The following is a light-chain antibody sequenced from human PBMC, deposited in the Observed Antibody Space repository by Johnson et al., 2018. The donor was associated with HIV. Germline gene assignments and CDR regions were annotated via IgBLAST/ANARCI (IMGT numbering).Light chain of an antibody. J-gene: IGLJ1*01. CDR2: DNN. CDR1: RSSTGRNY. Sequence: QSALTQPPSVSAAPGQKVTIYCSGSRSSTGRNYASWYQQLPGTAPKLLIYDNNARPSGVPDRFSGSKSGTSASLAISGLQSEDEADYYCAAWDDSLNGNYVFGTGTKVTVL. V-gene: IGLV1-44*01. CDR3: AAWDDSLNGNYV.